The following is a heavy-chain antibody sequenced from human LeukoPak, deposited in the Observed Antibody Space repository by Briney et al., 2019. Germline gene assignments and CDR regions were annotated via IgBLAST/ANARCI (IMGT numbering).Heavy chain of an antibody. CDR2: IIPILGIA. V-gene: IGHV1-69*04. D-gene: IGHD3-22*01. J-gene: IGHJ4*02. CDR3: AIHKKGNYYDSGGYYG. Sequence: SVKVSCKASGGTFSSYAISWVRQAPGQGLEWMGRIIPILGIANYAQKFQGRVTITADKSTSTAYMELSSLRSEDTAVYYCAIHKKGNYYDSGGYYGWGQGTLVTVSS. CDR1: GGTFSSYA.